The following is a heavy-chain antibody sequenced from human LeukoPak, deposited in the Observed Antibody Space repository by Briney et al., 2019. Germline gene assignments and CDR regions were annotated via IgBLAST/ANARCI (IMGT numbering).Heavy chain of an antibody. D-gene: IGHD5-18*01. V-gene: IGHV4-38-2*02. Sequence: SETLSLTCTVSGYSISSGYYWGWIRPPPGKGLEWTGSIDHSGSTYYNPSLKSRITISVDTSKNQFSPKLSSVTAADTAVYYCASTHTAMVHFDYWGQGTLVTVSS. CDR3: ASTHTAMVHFDY. CDR2: IDHSGST. J-gene: IGHJ4*02. CDR1: GYSISSGYY.